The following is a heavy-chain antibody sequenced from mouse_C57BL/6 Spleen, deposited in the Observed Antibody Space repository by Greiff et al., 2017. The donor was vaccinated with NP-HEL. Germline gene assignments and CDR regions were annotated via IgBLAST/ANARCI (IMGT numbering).Heavy chain of an antibody. J-gene: IGHJ2*01. D-gene: IGHD2-1*01. CDR1: GYTFTSYW. CDR2: IYPSDSET. Sequence: QVQLQQPGAELVRPGSSVKLSCKASGYTFTSYWMDWVKQRPGQGLEWIGNIYPSDSETHYNQKFKDKATLTVDKSSSTAYMQLSSLTSEDSAVYYCARGDGNYVFDYWGQGTTLTVSS. V-gene: IGHV1-61*01. CDR3: ARGDGNYVFDY.